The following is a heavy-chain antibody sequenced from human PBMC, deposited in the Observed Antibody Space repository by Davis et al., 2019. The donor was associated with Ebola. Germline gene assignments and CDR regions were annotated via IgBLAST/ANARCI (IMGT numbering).Heavy chain of an antibody. CDR1: GGSISSRSYY. CDR2: IYYSGST. V-gene: IGHV4-39*01. D-gene: IGHD3-3*01. J-gene: IGHJ6*02. Sequence: SETLSLTCTVSGGSISSRSYYWGWIRQPPGKGLEWIGSIYYSGSTYYNPSLKSRVTISVDTSKNQFSLKLSSVTAADTAVYYCARRRITISPWGQGTTVTVSS. CDR3: ARRRITISP.